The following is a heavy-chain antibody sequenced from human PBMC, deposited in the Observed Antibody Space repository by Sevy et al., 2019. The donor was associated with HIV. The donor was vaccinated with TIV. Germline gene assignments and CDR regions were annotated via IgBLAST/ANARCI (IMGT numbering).Heavy chain of an antibody. J-gene: IGHJ6*02. Sequence: GGSLRLSCSASGFTFSGSALHWVRQAPGKGLEYVSVISSSRSSAYYAESVRGRFTISRDNSKNTLYLQMRSLRAEDTAVYYCVKDSIFYDSSSGYRPFYYYGMDVWGQGTSVTVSS. CDR3: VKDSIFYDSSSGYRPFYYYGMDV. V-gene: IGHV3-64D*09. D-gene: IGHD3-3*01. CDR2: ISSSRSSA. CDR1: GFTFSGSA.